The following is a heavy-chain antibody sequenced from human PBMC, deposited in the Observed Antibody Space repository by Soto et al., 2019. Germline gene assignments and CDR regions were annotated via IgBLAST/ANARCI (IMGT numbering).Heavy chain of an antibody. J-gene: IGHJ4*02. CDR3: AKDPITIFGVVPDFDY. CDR2: ISGSGGST. V-gene: IGHV3-23*01. CDR1: GFTFSSYA. Sequence: GGSLRLSCAASGFTFSSYAMSWVRQAPGKGLEWVSAISGSGGSTYYADSVKGRFTISRDDSKNTLYLQMNSLRAEDTAVYYCAKDPITIFGVVPDFDYWGQGTLVTVS. D-gene: IGHD3-3*01.